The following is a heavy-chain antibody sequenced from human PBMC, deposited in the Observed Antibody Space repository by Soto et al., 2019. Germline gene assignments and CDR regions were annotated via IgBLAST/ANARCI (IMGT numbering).Heavy chain of an antibody. J-gene: IGHJ4*02. V-gene: IGHV3-30*04. CDR2: ITFDGRDK. CDR1: GFTFRNFA. Sequence: QVQLVESGGGVVQPGRSLRLSCAASGFTFRNFAMHWVRQAPGKGLEWLAVITFDGRDKYYADSVKGRFTISRDTSKHTLYLQMNSLRIDDTAVYFCTRDLLAGHDVYWGQGTLVTVSS. D-gene: IGHD5-12*01. CDR3: TRDLLAGHDVY.